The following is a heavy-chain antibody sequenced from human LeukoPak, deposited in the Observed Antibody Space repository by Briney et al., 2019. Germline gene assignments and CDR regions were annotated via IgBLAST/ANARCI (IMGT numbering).Heavy chain of an antibody. Sequence: GGSLRLSWAAARFTFSNAWMSWVRQAPGKGLEWVGRIKSKTDRGTTDYAAPVKGRFTISRDDSKDTLYLQMNSLKTEDTAVYYCTTVAMIVVVITFDIWGQGTMVTVSS. D-gene: IGHD3-22*01. CDR3: TTVAMIVVVITFDI. CDR1: RFTFSNAW. J-gene: IGHJ3*02. V-gene: IGHV3-15*01. CDR2: IKSKTDRGTT.